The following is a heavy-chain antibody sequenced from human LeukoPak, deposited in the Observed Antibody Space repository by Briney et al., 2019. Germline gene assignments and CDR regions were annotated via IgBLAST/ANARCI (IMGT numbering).Heavy chain of an antibody. CDR2: ININTGNP. CDR3: ARGQPRYYDFWSGYYPSEEYFDY. Sequence: ASVKVSCKASEYGFNSDGINWVRQAPGQGLEWMGWININTGNPTYAPDFTGRFVFSLDTSVNMAYLQIGSLKAEDTAVYYCARGQPRYYDFWSGYYPSEEYFDYWGQGTLVTVSS. V-gene: IGHV7-4-1*04. CDR1: EYGFNSDG. J-gene: IGHJ4*02. D-gene: IGHD3-3*01.